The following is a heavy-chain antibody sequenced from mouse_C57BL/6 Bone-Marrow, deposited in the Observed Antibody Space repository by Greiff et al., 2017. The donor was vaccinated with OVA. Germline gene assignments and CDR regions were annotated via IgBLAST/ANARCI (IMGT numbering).Heavy chain of an antibody. CDR1: GYAFSSSW. CDR3: AMDYDLLLAY. CDR2: IYPGDGDT. V-gene: IGHV1-82*01. J-gene: IGHJ3*01. Sequence: QVQLQQSGPELVKPGASVKISCKASGYAFSSSWMNWVKQRPGKGLEWIGRIYPGDGDTNYNGKFKGKATLTADKSSSTAYMQLSSLTSEDSAVYFCAMDYDLLLAYWGQGTLVTVSA. D-gene: IGHD2-4*01.